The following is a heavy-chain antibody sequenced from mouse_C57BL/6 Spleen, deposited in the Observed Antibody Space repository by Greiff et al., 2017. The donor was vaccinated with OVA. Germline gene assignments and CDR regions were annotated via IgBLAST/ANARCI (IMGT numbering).Heavy chain of an antibody. CDR3: ARDRGYDGPFDV. J-gene: IGHJ1*03. Sequence: EVQLQESGPGLVKPSQSLSLTCSVTGYSITSGYYWNWIRQFPGNKLEWMGYISYDGSNNYNPSLKNRISITRDTSKNQFFLKLNSVTTEDTATYYCARDRGYDGPFDVWGTGTTVTVSS. D-gene: IGHD2-3*01. CDR2: ISYDGSN. V-gene: IGHV3-6*01. CDR1: GYSITSGYY.